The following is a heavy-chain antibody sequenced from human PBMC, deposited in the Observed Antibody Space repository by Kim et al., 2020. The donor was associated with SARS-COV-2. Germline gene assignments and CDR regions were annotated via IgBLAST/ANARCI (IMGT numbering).Heavy chain of an antibody. CDR3: ARNPPGRDGYKGYFDY. V-gene: IGHV1-69*01. Sequence: KFQGRVTITADESTSTAYMELSSLRSEDTAVYYCARNPPGRDGYKGYFDYWGQGTLVTVSS. D-gene: IGHD5-12*01. J-gene: IGHJ4*02.